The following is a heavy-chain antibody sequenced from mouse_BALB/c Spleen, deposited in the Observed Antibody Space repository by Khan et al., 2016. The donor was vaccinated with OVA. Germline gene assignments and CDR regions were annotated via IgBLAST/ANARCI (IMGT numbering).Heavy chain of an antibody. CDR2: IFPGSGTP. Sequence: QVQLKQSVPELVNPGASLKVSCKASGYTFTDYIIGWVKQSTRQGLEWIGDIFPGSGTPYYNEKFKDKATLTADKSSNTAYMQLSSLTSEDSAVYFCARGGYSVVAYWGQGTLVTVSA. D-gene: IGHD1-1*01. CDR3: ARGGYSVVAY. V-gene: IGHV1-77*01. CDR1: GYTFTDYI. J-gene: IGHJ3*01.